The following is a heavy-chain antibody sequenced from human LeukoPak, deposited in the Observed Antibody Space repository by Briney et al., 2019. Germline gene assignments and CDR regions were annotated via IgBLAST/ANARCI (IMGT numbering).Heavy chain of an antibody. CDR2: INSDGSST. CDR1: RFTFSSYW. CDR3: ARVGSAYDFWSGYYYYYMDV. D-gene: IGHD3-3*01. J-gene: IGHJ6*03. Sequence: GGSLRLSCAASRFTFSSYWMHWVRQAPGKGLVWVSRINSDGSSTSYADSVKSRFTISRDNAKNTLYLQMNSLRAEDTAVYYCARVGSAYDFWSGYYYYYMDVWGKGTTVTVSS. V-gene: IGHV3-74*01.